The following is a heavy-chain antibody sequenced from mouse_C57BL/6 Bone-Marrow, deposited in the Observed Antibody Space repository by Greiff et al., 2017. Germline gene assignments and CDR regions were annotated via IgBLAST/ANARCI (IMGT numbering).Heavy chain of an antibody. J-gene: IGHJ1*03. CDR1: GYTFTSYG. CDR2: IYPRSGNT. D-gene: IGHD2-3*01. V-gene: IGHV1-81*01. Sequence: VQLQESGAELARPGASVKLSCKASGYTFTSYGISWVKQRTGQGLEWIGEIYPRSGNTYYNEKFKGKATLTADKSSSTAYMELRSLTSEDSAVYFCARIYLWYFDVWGTEATVTVSS. CDR3: ARIYLWYFDV.